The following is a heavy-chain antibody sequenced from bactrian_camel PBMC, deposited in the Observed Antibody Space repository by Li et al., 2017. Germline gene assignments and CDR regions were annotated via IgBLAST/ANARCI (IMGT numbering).Heavy chain of an antibody. Sequence: HVQLVESGGESVQAGGSLTLPCAGSGFTVGSDCMAWFRQAPGKEREGVAGVGRAGDQTYADFVKGRFTFSKDNNKNSLYLRMDSLKPEDSAMYYCAAQDRPRTPRECEDWVPVFALWGLGTQVTVS. CDR1: GFTVGSDC. CDR3: AAQDRPRTPRECEDWVPVFAL. CDR2: VGRAGDQ. V-gene: IGHV3S55*01. D-gene: IGHD5*01. J-gene: IGHJ4*01.